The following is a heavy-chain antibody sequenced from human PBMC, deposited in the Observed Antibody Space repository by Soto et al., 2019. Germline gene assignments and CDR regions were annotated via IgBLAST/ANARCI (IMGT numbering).Heavy chain of an antibody. J-gene: IGHJ6*02. CDR3: ARDNIAAAGIGTYYYYGMDV. CDR2: IYYSGST. Sequence: LSLTCTVTGDSISSRSYYWGWIRQPPGKGLEWIGYIYYSGSTYYNPSLKSRVTISIDTSKNQFSLKLSSVTAADTAVYYCARDNIAAAGIGTYYYYGMDVWGQGTTVTVSS. V-gene: IGHV4-61*01. CDR1: GDSISSRSYY. D-gene: IGHD6-13*01.